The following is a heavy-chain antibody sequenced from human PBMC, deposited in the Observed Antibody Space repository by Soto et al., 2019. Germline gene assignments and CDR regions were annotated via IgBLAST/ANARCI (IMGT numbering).Heavy chain of an antibody. V-gene: IGHV3-21*01. D-gene: IGHD3-9*01. CDR1: GLTFSSYS. CDR3: ARDGADILTGYYYYYGMDV. Sequence: EVQLVESGGGLVKPGGSLRLSCAASGLTFSSYSMNWVRQAPWKGLEWVSSISSSSSYIYYADSVKGRFTISRDNAKNSLYLQMNSLRAEDTAVYYCARDGADILTGYYYYYGMDVWGQGTTATVSS. CDR2: ISSSSSYI. J-gene: IGHJ6*02.